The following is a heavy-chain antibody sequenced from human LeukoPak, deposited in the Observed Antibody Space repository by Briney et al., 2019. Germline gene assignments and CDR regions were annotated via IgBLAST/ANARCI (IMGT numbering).Heavy chain of an antibody. D-gene: IGHD6-13*01. J-gene: IGHJ4*02. Sequence: PGGSPRLSCAASGFTFDDYGMSRVRHAPGKGLEWVSTINWDGDSTDYADSVKGRFTISRDNARNSLYLHLSSLTVEDTAFYYCAKLDIAAAGEWGQGTLVTVSS. CDR3: AKLDIAAAGE. CDR2: INWDGDST. V-gene: IGHV3-20*04. CDR1: GFTFDDYG.